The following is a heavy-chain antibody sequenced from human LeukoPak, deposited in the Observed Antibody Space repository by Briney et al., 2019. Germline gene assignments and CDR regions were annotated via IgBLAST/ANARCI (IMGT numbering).Heavy chain of an antibody. CDR3: AKVRGAVAATTYYGMDV. J-gene: IGHJ6*02. Sequence: GGSLRLSCAASGFTFSSYAMSWVRQAPGKGLEWVSGISGSGGSTYYADSVKGRFTISRDNSKNTLYLQMSSLRAEDTAVYYCAKVRGAVAATTYYGMDVWGQGTTVTVSS. CDR1: GFTFSSYA. D-gene: IGHD6-19*01. V-gene: IGHV3-23*01. CDR2: ISGSGGST.